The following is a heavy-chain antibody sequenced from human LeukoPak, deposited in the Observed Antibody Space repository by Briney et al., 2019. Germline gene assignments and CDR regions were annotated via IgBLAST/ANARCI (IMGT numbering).Heavy chain of an antibody. Sequence: PGGSLRLSCAASGFTVNSHYMNWVRQAPGKGLEWVSVIYSGGSTYYADSVKGRFTISRDNSKNMLYPQMSSLRIGDTAVYYCARAEVIAIFDYWGQGTLVTVSS. CDR2: IYSGGST. V-gene: IGHV3-66*02. J-gene: IGHJ4*02. CDR3: ARAEVIAIFDY. D-gene: IGHD2-21*01. CDR1: GFTVNSHY.